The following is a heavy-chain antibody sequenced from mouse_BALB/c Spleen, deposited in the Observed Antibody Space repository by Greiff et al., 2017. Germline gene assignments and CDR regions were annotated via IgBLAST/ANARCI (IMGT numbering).Heavy chain of an antibody. Sequence: QVQLQQSGAELMKPGASVKISCKATGYTFSSYWIEWVKQRPGHGLEWIGEILPGSGSTNYNEKFKGKATFTADTSSNTAYMQLSSLTSEDSAVYYCARKDWDDYFDYWGQGTTLTVSS. D-gene: IGHD4-1*01. CDR3: ARKDWDDYFDY. J-gene: IGHJ2*01. CDR2: ILPGSGST. CDR1: GYTFSSYW. V-gene: IGHV1-9*01.